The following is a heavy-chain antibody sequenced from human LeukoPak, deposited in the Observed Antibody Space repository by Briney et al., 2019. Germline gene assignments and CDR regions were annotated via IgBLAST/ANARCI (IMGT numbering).Heavy chain of an antibody. V-gene: IGHV1-69*04. J-gene: IGHJ4*02. Sequence: ASVKVSCKASGGTFSSYAISWVRQAPGQGLEWMGRIIPILGIANYAQKFQGRVTITADKSTSTAYMELSSLRSEDAAVYYCAREGGVVVVVAATYYFDYWGQGTLVTVSS. CDR3: AREGGVVVVVAATYYFDY. D-gene: IGHD2-15*01. CDR1: GGTFSSYA. CDR2: IIPILGIA.